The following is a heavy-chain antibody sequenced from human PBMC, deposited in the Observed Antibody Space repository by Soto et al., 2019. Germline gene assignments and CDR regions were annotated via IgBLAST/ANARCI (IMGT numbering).Heavy chain of an antibody. D-gene: IGHD4-17*01. V-gene: IGHV1-69*01. Sequence: VKVSCKASGGTFSSYAISWGRQEQGQGLEWMGGIIPIFGTANYAQKFQGRVTITADESTSTAYMELSSLRSEDTAVYYCARDRGYGDYGAWFDPWGQGTLVTVS. CDR2: IIPIFGTA. J-gene: IGHJ5*02. CDR1: GGTFSSYA. CDR3: ARDRGYGDYGAWFDP.